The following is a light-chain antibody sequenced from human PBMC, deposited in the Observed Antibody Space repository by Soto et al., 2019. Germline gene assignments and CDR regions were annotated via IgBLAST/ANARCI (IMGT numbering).Light chain of an antibody. V-gene: IGKV1-5*01. CDR3: HLYKTWMWT. CDR1: QSNISW. Sequence: DIQMPHSTSTLIASVKDRVNITCRASQSNISWFAWYQKKPVKATKLLIYDVSNLQSWIPPRSSGSGSETECTQTFISLIPDYFATEYCHLYKTWMWTFGQGT. J-gene: IGKJ1*01. CDR2: DVS.